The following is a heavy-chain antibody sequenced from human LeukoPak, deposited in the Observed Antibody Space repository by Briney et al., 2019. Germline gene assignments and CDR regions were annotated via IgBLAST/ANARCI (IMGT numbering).Heavy chain of an antibody. CDR2: IYSGGST. D-gene: IGHD1-7*01. CDR1: GFTVSSNY. J-gene: IGHJ4*02. V-gene: IGHV3-66*02. CDR3: ARDKTGTTYGYFDY. Sequence: PGGSPRLSCAASGFTVSSNYMSWVRQAPGKGLEWVSVIYSGGSTYHADSVKGRFTISRDNSKNTLYLQMNSLRAEDTAVYYCARDKTGTTYGYFDYWGQGTLVTVSS.